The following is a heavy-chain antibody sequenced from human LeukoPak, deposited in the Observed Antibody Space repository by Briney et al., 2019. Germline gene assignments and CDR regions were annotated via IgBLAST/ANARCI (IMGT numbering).Heavy chain of an antibody. V-gene: IGHV3-48*02. CDR2: ISSGGSTM. J-gene: IGHJ4*02. CDR1: GFTFSGYS. Sequence: GGSLRLSCAASGFTFSGYSMNWVRQAPGKRLEWVSYISSGGSTMYHADSVKGRFTISRDNAKNSLYLQMNSLRDEDTAVYYCATSGSGYWGQGTLVTLSS. CDR3: ATSGSGY.